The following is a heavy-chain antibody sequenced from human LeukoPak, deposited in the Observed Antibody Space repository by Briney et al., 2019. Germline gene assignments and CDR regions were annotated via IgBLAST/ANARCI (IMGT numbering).Heavy chain of an antibody. CDR3: ARGPSPDYYDSSGYYYFDY. J-gene: IGHJ4*02. Sequence: PSETLSLTCTVSGGSISSGSYYWSWIRQPAGKGLEWIGRIYTSGSTNYNPSLKSRVTISVDTSKNQFSLKPSSVTAADTAVYYCARGPSPDYYDSSGYYYFDYWGQGTLVTVSS. V-gene: IGHV4-61*02. CDR1: GGSISSGSYY. CDR2: IYTSGST. D-gene: IGHD3-22*01.